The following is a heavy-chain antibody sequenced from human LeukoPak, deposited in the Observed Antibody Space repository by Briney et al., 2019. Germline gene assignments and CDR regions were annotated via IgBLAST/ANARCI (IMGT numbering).Heavy chain of an antibody. CDR3: AKRVYYYDSSGYYPDY. Sequence: GGSLRLSCAASGFTFSSYAMSWVRQAPGKGLEWVSAISGSGGSTYYADSVKGRFTISRDNSKNTLYLQMNSLRAEDTAAYYCAKRVYYYDSSGYYPDYWGQGTLVTVSS. D-gene: IGHD3-22*01. J-gene: IGHJ4*02. CDR2: ISGSGGST. CDR1: GFTFSSYA. V-gene: IGHV3-23*01.